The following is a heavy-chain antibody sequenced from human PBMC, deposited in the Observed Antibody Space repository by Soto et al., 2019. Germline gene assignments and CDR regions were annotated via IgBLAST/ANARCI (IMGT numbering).Heavy chain of an antibody. CDR3: ARAGGGAAGEDGYYGMDV. J-gene: IGHJ6*02. V-gene: IGHV1-24*01. D-gene: IGHD2-21*01. Sequence: ASVKVSCKVSGYTLTELSMHWVRQAPGKGLEWMGGFDPEDGETIYAQKFQGRVTMTEDTSTNTAYMELSSLRSEDTAVYYCARAGGGAAGEDGYYGMDVWGQGTTVTVSS. CDR2: FDPEDGET. CDR1: GYTLTELS.